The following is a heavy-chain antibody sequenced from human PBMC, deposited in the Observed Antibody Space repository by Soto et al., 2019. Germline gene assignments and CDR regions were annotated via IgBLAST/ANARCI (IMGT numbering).Heavy chain of an antibody. J-gene: IGHJ5*01. D-gene: IGHD3-16*01. CDR2: INSGGSST. Sequence: EVQLVESGGDFVQPGGXLRLSXAASGFTFSNYWMHWVRQAPGXXLMWVSRINSGGSSTTYADSVKGRFTISRDNANNSLYLQMNSLRPEDTAVYYCARVXGGSXITFGDPRSYFFDSWGQGTLVTVSS. V-gene: IGHV3-74*01. CDR1: GFTFSNYW. CDR3: ARVXGGSXITFGDPRSYFFDS.